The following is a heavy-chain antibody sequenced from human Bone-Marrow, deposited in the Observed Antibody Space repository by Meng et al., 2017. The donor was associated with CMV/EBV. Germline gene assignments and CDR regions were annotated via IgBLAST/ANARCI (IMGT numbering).Heavy chain of an antibody. V-gene: IGHV4-39*07. J-gene: IGHJ4*02. CDR2: IYYSGST. CDR3: AREIGTYYDFWSGYYLDY. Sequence: SETLSLTCTVSGGSISSSSYYWGWIRQPPGKGLEWIGSIYYSGSTYYNPSLKSRVTISVDTSKNQFSLKLSSVTAADTAVYYCAREIGTYYDFWSGYYLDYWGQGTLVTVSS. CDR1: GGSISSSSYY. D-gene: IGHD3-3*01.